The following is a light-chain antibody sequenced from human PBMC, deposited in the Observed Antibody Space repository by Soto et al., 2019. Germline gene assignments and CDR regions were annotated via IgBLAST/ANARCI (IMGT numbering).Light chain of an antibody. Sequence: VIWMTQFPSLLSASTGGRVTISCRMSQGISCYLAWYQQKPGQAPELLISAASTLQSGVPSRFSCSGSGTDFTLTISCLQSEDFATYYCQQYYSFPPSFGQGTKLEIK. CDR2: AAS. J-gene: IGKJ2*03. CDR3: QQYYSFPPS. CDR1: QGISCY. V-gene: IGKV1D-8*01.